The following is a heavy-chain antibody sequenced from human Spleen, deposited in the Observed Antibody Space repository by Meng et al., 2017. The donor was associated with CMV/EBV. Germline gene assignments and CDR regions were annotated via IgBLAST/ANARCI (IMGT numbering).Heavy chain of an antibody. J-gene: IGHJ5*02. CDR2: IWYDGSNV. D-gene: IGHD4-23*01. V-gene: IGHV3-33*01. CDR1: GFTFDDHA. Sequence: GESLKISCAASGFTFDDHAMHWVRQAPGKGLEWVAVIWYDGSNVHHADSVKGRFTISRDNPGKTVYLEMNSLRLEDTGVYYCVRGRGYGGKRDWFDPWGQGTLVTVSS. CDR3: VRGRGYGGKRDWFDP.